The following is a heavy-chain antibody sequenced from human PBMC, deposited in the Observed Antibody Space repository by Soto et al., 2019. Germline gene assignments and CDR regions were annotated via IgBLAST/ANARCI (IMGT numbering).Heavy chain of an antibody. J-gene: IGHJ6*02. CDR1: GGSISSSNW. CDR2: IYHSGST. CDR3: ARVGGNYDFWSGYDNYYYYGMDV. Sequence: SETLSLTCAVSGGSISSSNWWSWVRQPPGKGLEWIGEIYHSGSTNYNPSLKSRVTISVDKSKNQFSLKLSSVTAADTAVYYCARVGGNYDFWSGYDNYYYYGMDVWGQGTTVTVSS. D-gene: IGHD3-3*01. V-gene: IGHV4-4*02.